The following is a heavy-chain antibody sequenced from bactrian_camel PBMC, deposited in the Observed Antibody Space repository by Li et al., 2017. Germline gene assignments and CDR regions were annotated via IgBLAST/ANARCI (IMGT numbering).Heavy chain of an antibody. D-gene: IGHD8*01. CDR3: AAGGLEY. Sequence: VQLVESGGGSVQAGGSLTLSCAASEYTSSTGCVGWFRQAPGKEREGVAAIRTGGPRTYYADSVKGRFTISRDNAKYMLFLQMNSLKSEDTALYYCAAGGLEYWGQGTQVTVS. J-gene: IGHJ4*01. CDR1: EYTSSTGC. V-gene: IGHV3S1*01. CDR2: IRTGGPRT.